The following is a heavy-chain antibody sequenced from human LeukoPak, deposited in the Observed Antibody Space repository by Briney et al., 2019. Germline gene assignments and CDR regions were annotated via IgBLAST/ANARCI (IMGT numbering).Heavy chain of an antibody. CDR3: ARDHYYDGRGRFDP. CDR1: GGSVTSGIYH. V-gene: IGHV4-39*07. Sequence: SETLSLTCSVSGGSVTSGIYHWSWIRQPPGKGLEWIGSVYFDGVTHYNPSLQSRVTVSIDTSKNQFSLRLSSVTAADTAPYYCARDHYYDGRGRFDPWGPGTLVTVSS. J-gene: IGHJ5*02. D-gene: IGHD3-16*01. CDR2: VYFDGVT.